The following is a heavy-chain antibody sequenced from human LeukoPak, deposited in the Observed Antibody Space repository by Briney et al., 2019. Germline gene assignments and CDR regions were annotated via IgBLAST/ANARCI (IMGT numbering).Heavy chain of an antibody. CDR3: GRFGYVSAVDT. CDR2: IKSDGSVT. V-gene: IGHV3-74*01. Sequence: PGGSLRLSCAASGFTFSSYWMHWVRQAPGEGLVWVSRIKSDGSVTWYADSVKGRFTISRDNAKNLLYLQMNSLTAEDSAVYHCGRFGYVSAVDTWGQGALVTVSS. D-gene: IGHD2-15*01. CDR1: GFTFSSYW. J-gene: IGHJ5*02.